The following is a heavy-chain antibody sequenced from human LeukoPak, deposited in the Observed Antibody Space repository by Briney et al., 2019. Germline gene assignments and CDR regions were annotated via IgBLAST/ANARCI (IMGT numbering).Heavy chain of an antibody. V-gene: IGHV1-2*06. CDR3: ARWGRAAARDYYYMDV. CDR1: GYSFTGSY. CDR2: INPNSGGT. J-gene: IGHJ6*03. Sequence: ASVKVSCKASGYSFTGSYMHWVRQAPGQGLEWMGRINPNSGGTNYAQKFQGRVTMTRDTSISTAYMELSRLRSDDTAVYYCARWGRAAARDYYYMDVWGKGTTVTVSS. D-gene: IGHD6-13*01.